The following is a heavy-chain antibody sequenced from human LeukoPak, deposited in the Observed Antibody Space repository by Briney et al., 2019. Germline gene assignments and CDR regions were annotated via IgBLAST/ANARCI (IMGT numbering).Heavy chain of an antibody. CDR3: ARDIVPIVVVPAASAFGY. J-gene: IGHJ4*02. D-gene: IGHD2-2*01. CDR2: ISSSSSYI. Sequence: GGSLRLSCAASGFTFSSYSMNWVRQAPGKGLEWVSSISSSSSYIYYADSVKGRFTISRDNAKNSLYLQMNSLRAEDTAVYYCARDIVPIVVVPAASAFGYWGQGTLVTVSS. V-gene: IGHV3-21*01. CDR1: GFTFSSYS.